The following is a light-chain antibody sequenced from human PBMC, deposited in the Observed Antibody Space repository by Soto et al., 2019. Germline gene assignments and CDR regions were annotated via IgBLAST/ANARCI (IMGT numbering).Light chain of an antibody. V-gene: IGKV3-15*01. CDR1: QSVTVN. J-gene: IGKJ5*01. Sequence: EILLTQSPSTLSLSPGEGVTLSCRASQSVTVNSLAWYQQKPGQAPRLLIYGASTRATGIPARFSGSGSGTEFTLTISSLQSEDFAVYYCQQYNNWPITFGQGTRLEI. CDR3: QQYNNWPIT. CDR2: GAS.